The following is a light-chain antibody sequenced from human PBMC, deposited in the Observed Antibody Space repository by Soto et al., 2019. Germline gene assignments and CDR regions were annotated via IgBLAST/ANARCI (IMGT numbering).Light chain of an antibody. J-gene: IGLJ3*02. CDR3: AAWDGSLRGRV. CDR2: ATD. CDR1: PSSFRSES. V-gene: IGLV1-47*01. Sequence: QSVLTQPPSASGAPGQTVTISCSGRPSSFRSESVCWYRHIPDTAPKLIIYATDQRPSGVPDRFSGFKSGTSASLAISGRRAEDEADYYCAAWDGSLRGRVFGGGTQLTVL.